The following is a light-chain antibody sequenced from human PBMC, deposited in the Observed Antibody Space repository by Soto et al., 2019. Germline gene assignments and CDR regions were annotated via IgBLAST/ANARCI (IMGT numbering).Light chain of an antibody. V-gene: IGLV2-14*01. CDR3: SSYTSSSTLV. Sequence: QSVLTQPASVSGSPGQSITISCTGTSSDIGDYNYVSWYQQHPGKAPKLMIYEISNRPSGVSNRFSASKSANTASLTISGLQAEDEADYYCSSYTSSSTLVFGGGTKLTVL. CDR1: SSDIGDYNY. J-gene: IGLJ2*01. CDR2: EIS.